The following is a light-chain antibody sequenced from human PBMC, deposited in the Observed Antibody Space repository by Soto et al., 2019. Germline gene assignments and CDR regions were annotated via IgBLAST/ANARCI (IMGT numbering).Light chain of an antibody. Sequence: DIQMTQSPSTLSASVGDRVTITCRASQSISTWLAWYQQKPGKAPKLLIYKASSLRNGVTSRSSGSGSGTEFNLTIYSLQPDDFASYYCQQYNGYPHTFGQGTKLEIK. V-gene: IGKV1-5*03. CDR1: QSISTW. CDR3: QQYNGYPHT. CDR2: KAS. J-gene: IGKJ2*01.